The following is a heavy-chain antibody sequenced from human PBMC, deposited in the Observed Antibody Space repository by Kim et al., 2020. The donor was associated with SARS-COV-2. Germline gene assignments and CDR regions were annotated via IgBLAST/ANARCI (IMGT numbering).Heavy chain of an antibody. Sequence: ASVKVSCKASGYTFTSYAMNWVRQAPGQGLEWMGWINTNTGNPTYAQGFTGRFVFSLDTSVSTAYLQISSLKAEDTAVYYCARVDTMVRGVIIPNWFDPWGQGTLVTVSS. CDR2: INTNTGNP. J-gene: IGHJ5*02. CDR3: ARVDTMVRGVIIPNWFDP. CDR1: GYTFTSYA. D-gene: IGHD3-10*01. V-gene: IGHV7-4-1*02.